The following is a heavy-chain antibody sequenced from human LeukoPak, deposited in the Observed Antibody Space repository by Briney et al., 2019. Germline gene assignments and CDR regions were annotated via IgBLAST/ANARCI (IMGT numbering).Heavy chain of an antibody. CDR3: ARDRPPDYGGNSVSSFDY. CDR1: GFTFSNYG. Sequence: PGGSLRLSCTASGFTFSNYGIHWVRQAPGKGLEWVAVISYDGNTEYYSDSVKGRFTVSRDNSKNTLYLQMNSLRAEDTAVYYCARDRPPDYGGNSVSSFDYWGRGTLVTVSS. J-gene: IGHJ4*02. D-gene: IGHD4-23*01. V-gene: IGHV3-30*03. CDR2: ISYDGNTE.